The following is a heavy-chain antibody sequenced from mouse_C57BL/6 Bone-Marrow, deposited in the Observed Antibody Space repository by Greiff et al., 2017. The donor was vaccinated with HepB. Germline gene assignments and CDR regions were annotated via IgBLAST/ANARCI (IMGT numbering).Heavy chain of an antibody. CDR2: IWSDGST. CDR1: GFSLTSYG. Sequence: VQVVESGPGLVAPSQSLSITCTVSGFSLTSYGVHWVRQPPGKGLEWLVVIWSDGSTTYNSALKSRLSISKDNSKSQVFLKMNSLQTDDTAMYYCARHPLWLDYAMDYWGQGTSVTVSS. J-gene: IGHJ4*01. D-gene: IGHD2-2*01. V-gene: IGHV2-6-1*01. CDR3: ARHPLWLDYAMDY.